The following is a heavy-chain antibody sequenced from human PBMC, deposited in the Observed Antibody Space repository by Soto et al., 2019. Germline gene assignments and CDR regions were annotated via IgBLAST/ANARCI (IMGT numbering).Heavy chain of an antibody. V-gene: IGHV4-30-2*01. CDR1: GGSISSGGYS. J-gene: IGHJ5*02. CDR3: ARSGAAYNWFDP. Sequence: QLQLQESGSGLVKPSQTLSHICAVSGGSISSGGYSWRWIRQPPGKGLEWNGYIYHSGTTHYNPSLKSRVTISVDRSKNQFCLKLSSVTAADTAVYYCARSGAAYNWFDPWGQGTLVTVSS. CDR2: IYHSGTT. D-gene: IGHD4-17*01.